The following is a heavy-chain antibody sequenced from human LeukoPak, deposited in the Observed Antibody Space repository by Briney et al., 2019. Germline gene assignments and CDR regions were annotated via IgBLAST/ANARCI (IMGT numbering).Heavy chain of an antibody. J-gene: IGHJ4*02. V-gene: IGHV1-69*04. D-gene: IGHD3-22*01. CDR1: RGTFSSYA. CDR3: AREGYYDSSGTADY. CDR2: IIPILGIA. Sequence: ASVKVSCKASRGTFSSYAISWVRQAPGHGLEWMGRIIPILGIANYAQKFQGRVTITADKSTSTAYMELSSLRSEDTAVYYCAREGYYDSSGTADYWGQGTLVTVSS.